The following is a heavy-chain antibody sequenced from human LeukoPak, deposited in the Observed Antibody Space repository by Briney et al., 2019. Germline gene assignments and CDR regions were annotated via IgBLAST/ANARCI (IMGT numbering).Heavy chain of an antibody. Sequence: GRSLRLSCAASGFTFSSYGRHWVRQAPGKGLEWVAVISYDGSNKYYADSVKGRFTISRDNSKNSLYLQMNSLRAEDTAVYYCARDVRDRDSYGMDVWGQGTTVTVSS. V-gene: IGHV3-30*03. CDR1: GFTFSSYG. CDR3: ARDVRDRDSYGMDV. D-gene: IGHD2-21*02. J-gene: IGHJ6*02. CDR2: ISYDGSNK.